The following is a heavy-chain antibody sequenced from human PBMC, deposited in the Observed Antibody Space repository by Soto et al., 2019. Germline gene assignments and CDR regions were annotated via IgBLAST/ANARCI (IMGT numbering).Heavy chain of an antibody. CDR2: IYPDDSYT. CDR3: TRTSAAGKNYYGMDV. D-gene: IGHD6-13*01. CDR1: GYSFKNQW. V-gene: IGHV5-10-1*01. J-gene: IGHJ6*02. Sequence: SLQISCKGSGYSFKNQWINWVRQMPGKGLEWMGTIYPDDSYTKYSPSFQGHVTISGDKSISTAYLQWSSLKASDTAMYYCTRTSAAGKNYYGMDVWGQGTTVTVSS.